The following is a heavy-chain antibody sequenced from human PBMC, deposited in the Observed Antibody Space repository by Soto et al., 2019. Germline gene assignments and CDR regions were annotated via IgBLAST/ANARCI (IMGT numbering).Heavy chain of an antibody. Sequence: GGSLRLSCAASGFTFSSYAMHWVRQAPGKGLEWVSIIYSGDSTYYADSVKGRFTISRDNSKNTMYLQMNSLRAEDTAVYHCARLRDGYDYWGQGTLVTVSS. CDR3: ARLRDGYDY. CDR2: IYSGDST. CDR1: GFTFSSYA. D-gene: IGHD5-12*01. V-gene: IGHV3-66*01. J-gene: IGHJ4*02.